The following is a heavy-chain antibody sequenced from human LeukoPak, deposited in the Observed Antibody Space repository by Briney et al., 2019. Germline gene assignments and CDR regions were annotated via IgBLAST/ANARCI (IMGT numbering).Heavy chain of an antibody. CDR3: ASLRLGRSSPGY. CDR1: GGSISSYY. CDR2: IYYCGST. V-gene: IGHV4-59*01. D-gene: IGHD1-26*01. Sequence: PSETLSLTCTVSGGSISSYYWSWIRQPPGKGLEWIGYIYYCGSTNYNTSLKSRVTIPVATSKNQFTLTLRSVTPRARAGFSCASLRLGRSSPGYWGQGTLVTVSS. J-gene: IGHJ4*02.